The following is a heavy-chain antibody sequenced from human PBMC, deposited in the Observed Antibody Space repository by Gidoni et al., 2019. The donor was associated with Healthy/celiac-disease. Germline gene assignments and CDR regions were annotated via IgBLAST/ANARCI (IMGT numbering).Heavy chain of an antibody. Sequence: QLQLQESGPGLVKPSETLSLTCTFSGGSISSSSYYWGWIRQPPGKGLEWIGSIYYSGSTYYNPSLKSRVTISVDTSKNQFSLKLSSVTAADTAVYYCARTVAGTWAAENNINWFDPWGQGTLVTVSS. V-gene: IGHV4-39*01. CDR3: ARTVAGTWAAENNINWFDP. CDR2: IYYSGST. CDR1: GGSISSSSYY. J-gene: IGHJ5*02. D-gene: IGHD6-19*01.